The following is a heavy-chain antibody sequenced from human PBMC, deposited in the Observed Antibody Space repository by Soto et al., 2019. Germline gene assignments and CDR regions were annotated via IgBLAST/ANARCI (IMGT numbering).Heavy chain of an antibody. D-gene: IGHD2-21*01. J-gene: IGHJ3*02. CDR3: ARDQFLDAFDI. V-gene: IGHV3-30-3*01. CDR2: ISNDGSNI. Sequence: QVQLVESGGGVVQPGRSLRLSCAASGFIFSSYSMHWVRQAPGKGLEWVAIISNDGSNIYYVDSVKGRFTISRDNSNNTLSLQMNSLRAEDTAVYYCARDQFLDAFDIWGQGTMVTVSS. CDR1: GFIFSSYS.